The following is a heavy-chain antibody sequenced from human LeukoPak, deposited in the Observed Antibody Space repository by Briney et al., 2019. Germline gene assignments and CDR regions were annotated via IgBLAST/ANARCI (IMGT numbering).Heavy chain of an antibody. CDR3: ARRPGRGGFSWFDP. D-gene: IGHD3-16*01. Sequence: GESLKISSKGSGYSFTTYWIGWVRQMPGKGLEWMGSLYLGDSDTRFSPSFQGQVTISADKSISTAYLQWSSLKASDSAMYYCARRPGRGGFSWFDPWGQGTLVTVSS. V-gene: IGHV5-51*01. J-gene: IGHJ5*02. CDR1: GYSFTTYW. CDR2: LYLGDSDT.